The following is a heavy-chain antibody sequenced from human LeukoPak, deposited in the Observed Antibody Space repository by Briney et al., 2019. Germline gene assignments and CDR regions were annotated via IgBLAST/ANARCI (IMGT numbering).Heavy chain of an antibody. CDR3: ARGAHPDIVVVPAANAFDI. D-gene: IGHD2-2*01. V-gene: IGHV1-69*05. CDR2: IIPIFGTA. J-gene: IGHJ3*02. CDR1: GGTFSSYA. Sequence: AASVKVSCKASGGTFSSYAISWVRQAPGQGLEWMGGIIPIFGTANYAQKFQGRVTITTDESTSTAYMELSSLRSEDTAVYYCARGAHPDIVVVPAANAFDIWGQGTMVTVSS.